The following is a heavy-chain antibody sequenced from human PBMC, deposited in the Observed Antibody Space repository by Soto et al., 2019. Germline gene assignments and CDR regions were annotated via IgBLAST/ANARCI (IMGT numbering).Heavy chain of an antibody. CDR2: IKHDGNEK. V-gene: IGHV3-7*05. J-gene: IGHJ4*02. D-gene: IGHD3-16*01. CDR3: ARVRYYDRNFDY. CDR1: GFIFTSYW. Sequence: GGSLRFSCAASGFIFTSYWMSWVRQAPGKGLEWVASIKHDGNEKYYVDPVKGRFTISRDNAKNSVYLQMNSLRAEDTAVYYCARVRYYDRNFDYWGQGTLVTVSS.